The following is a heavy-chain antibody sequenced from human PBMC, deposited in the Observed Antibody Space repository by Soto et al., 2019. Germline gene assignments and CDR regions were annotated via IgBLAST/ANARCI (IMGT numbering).Heavy chain of an antibody. D-gene: IGHD3-16*01. V-gene: IGHV4-30-2*01. J-gene: IGHJ4*02. Sequence: PSETLSLTCAVSGGSISSGGYSWSWIRQPPGKGLEWIGYIYHSGSTYYNPSLKSRVTISVDRSKNQFSLKLSSVTAADTAVYFCGRGGGYTFDYWGQGTLVTVSS. CDR2: IYHSGST. CDR1: GGSISSGGYS. CDR3: GRGGGYTFDY.